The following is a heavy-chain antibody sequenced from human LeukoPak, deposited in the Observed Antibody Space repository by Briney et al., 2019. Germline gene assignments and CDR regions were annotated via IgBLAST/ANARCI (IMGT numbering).Heavy chain of an antibody. J-gene: IGHJ6*03. Sequence: SETLSLTCAVYGGSFSGYYWSWIRQPPGKGLEWIGEINHSGSTNYNPFLKSRVTISVDTSKNQFSLKLSSVTAADTAVYYCARLKNYGGKGLGYYYYYYMDVWGKGTTVTVSS. CDR1: GGSFSGYY. CDR2: INHSGST. CDR3: ARLKNYGGKGLGYYYYYYMDV. D-gene: IGHD4-23*01. V-gene: IGHV4-34*01.